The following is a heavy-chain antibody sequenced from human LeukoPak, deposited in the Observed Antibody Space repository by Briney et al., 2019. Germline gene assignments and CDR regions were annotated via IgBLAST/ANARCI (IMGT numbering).Heavy chain of an antibody. J-gene: IGHJ4*02. Sequence: GGSLRLSCAASGFTFSDYSLTWVRQAPGKGLEWVAFIRADGNNKYYADSVKGRFTISRDNSQNTLYLQMNSLRPEDTAVYYCVRDFEWGFDYWGQGTLVTVSS. D-gene: IGHD7-27*01. V-gene: IGHV3-30*02. CDR3: VRDFEWGFDY. CDR1: GFTFSDYS. CDR2: IRADGNNK.